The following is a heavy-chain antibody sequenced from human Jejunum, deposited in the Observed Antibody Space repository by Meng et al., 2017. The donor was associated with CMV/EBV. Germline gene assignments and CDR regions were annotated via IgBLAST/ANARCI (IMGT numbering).Heavy chain of an antibody. D-gene: IGHD1-7*01. CDR1: GGSISSGNYY. J-gene: IGHJ4*02. CDR2: VYTSGDT. Sequence: GRLQESGPGLVKPSQTLSLTCTVSGGSISSGNYYWSWIRQPAGKTLEWIGRVYTSGDTNYNPSLKSRVTISIDTSKSQFSLKLSSVTAADTAVYYCARGETGTTPPFDYWGQGTLVTVSS. CDR3: ARGETGTTPPFDY. V-gene: IGHV4-61*02.